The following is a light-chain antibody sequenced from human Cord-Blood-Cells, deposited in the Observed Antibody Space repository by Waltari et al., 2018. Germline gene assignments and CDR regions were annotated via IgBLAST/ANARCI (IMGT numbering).Light chain of an antibody. CDR3: SSYTTRITQV. CDR2: EVS. Sequence: QSALTQPASVSGSPGQSITISCTGTSSDVGGHYYVSLYQQHPGKAPKLMIYEVSTRPSRVANRFSGSKTGNTSSLTISGLQAEDEADYYCSSYTTRITQVYGTATKVTVL. CDR1: SSDVGGHYY. V-gene: IGLV2-14*01. J-gene: IGLJ1*01.